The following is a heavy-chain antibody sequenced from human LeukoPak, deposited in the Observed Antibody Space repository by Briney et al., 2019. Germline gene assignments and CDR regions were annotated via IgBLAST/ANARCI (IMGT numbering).Heavy chain of an antibody. CDR1: GFTFSAYA. V-gene: IGHV3-64D*06. J-gene: IGHJ5*02. CDR3: VKTGGGGWYAES. CDR2: IKNTGVT. D-gene: IGHD6-19*01. Sequence: GGSLRLSCSASGFTFSAYAMHWVRQAPGKGLEYVSAIKNTGVTYYADSVKGSFSISRDNSKNTLFLQMNSLRPEDTAVYYCVKTGGGGWYAESWGQGTLVAVSS.